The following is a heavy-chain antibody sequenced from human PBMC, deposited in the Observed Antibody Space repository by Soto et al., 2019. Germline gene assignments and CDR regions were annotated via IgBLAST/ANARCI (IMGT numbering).Heavy chain of an antibody. J-gene: IGHJ4*02. CDR2: ISAHNGNT. D-gene: IGHD1-1*01. V-gene: IGHV1-18*01. CDR1: GYAFTTYG. CDR3: ARWRYGDY. Sequence: QVHLVQSGAEVKKPGASVKVSCKGSGYAFTTYGITWVRQAPVQGLEWMGWISAHNGNTNYAQKLQGRVTVTRDTSTSTAYMELGSLRSDDTAVYYCARWRYGDYWGQGALVTVSS.